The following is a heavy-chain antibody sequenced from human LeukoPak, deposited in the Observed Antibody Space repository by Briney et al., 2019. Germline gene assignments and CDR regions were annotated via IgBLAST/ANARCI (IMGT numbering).Heavy chain of an antibody. Sequence: ASVKVSCKASGYTFTGYYMHWVRQAPGQGLEWMGWINPNSGGTNYAQKFQGRVTMTRDTSISTAYMELSRLRSDDTAVYYCARVRNYYDSSGYYNAFGIWGQGTMVTVSS. D-gene: IGHD3-22*01. V-gene: IGHV1-2*02. CDR1: GYTFTGYY. J-gene: IGHJ3*02. CDR2: INPNSGGT. CDR3: ARVRNYYDSSGYYNAFGI.